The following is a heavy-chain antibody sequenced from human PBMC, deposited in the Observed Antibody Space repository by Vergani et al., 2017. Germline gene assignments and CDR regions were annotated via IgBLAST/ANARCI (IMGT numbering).Heavy chain of an antibody. J-gene: IGHJ3*02. Sequence: QVQLQESGPGLVKPSETLSLTCAVYGGSFSGYYWSWIRQPPGKGLEWIGEINHSGSTNYNPSLKSRVTISVDTSKNQFSLKLSSVTAADTAVYYCARDHPDYGDYFSVQRDDGSVVAFDIWGQGTMVTVSS. V-gene: IGHV4-34*01. CDR3: ARDHPDYGDYFSVQRDDGSVVAFDI. D-gene: IGHD4-17*01. CDR1: GGSFSGYY. CDR2: INHSGST.